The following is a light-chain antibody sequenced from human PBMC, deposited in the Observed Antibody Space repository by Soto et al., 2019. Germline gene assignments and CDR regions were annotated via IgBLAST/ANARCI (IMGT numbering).Light chain of an antibody. CDR2: DAS. J-gene: IGKJ4*01. CDR3: QQFSSYPLT. CDR1: QTVRNNY. V-gene: IGKV3-20*01. Sequence: EFVLTQSPGTLSLSPGERATLSCRASQTVRNNYLAWYQQKPGQAPRLLFYDASSWATGIPDRFSGGGSGTDFTLTISRLEPEDFAVYYCQQFSSYPLTFGGGTKVEIK.